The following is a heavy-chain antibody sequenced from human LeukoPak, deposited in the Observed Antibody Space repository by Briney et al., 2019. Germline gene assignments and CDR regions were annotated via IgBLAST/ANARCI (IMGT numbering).Heavy chain of an antibody. Sequence: SLRLSCAASGFTFDDYAMHWVRQAPGKGLEWVSGISWNSGSIGYADSVKGRFTISRDNAKNSLYLQMNSLRAEDMALYYCAKDARGGSLNPYYFDYWGQGTLVTVSS. D-gene: IGHD3-10*01. CDR2: ISWNSGSI. J-gene: IGHJ4*02. V-gene: IGHV3-9*03. CDR3: AKDARGGSLNPYYFDY. CDR1: GFTFDDYA.